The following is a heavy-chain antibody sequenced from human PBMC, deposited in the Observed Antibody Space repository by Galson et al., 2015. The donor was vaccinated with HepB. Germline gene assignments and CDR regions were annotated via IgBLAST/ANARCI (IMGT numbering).Heavy chain of an antibody. J-gene: IGHJ6*02. CDR1: GFTFDDYA. CDR3: AKVRSGLYYYYGMDV. D-gene: IGHD3-3*01. V-gene: IGHV3-9*01. Sequence: SLRLSCAASGFTFDDYAMHWVRQAPGKGLKWVSGISWNSGSIGYADSVKGRFTISRDNAKNSLYLQMNSLRAEDTALYYCAKVRSGLYYYYGMDVWGQGTTVTVSS. CDR2: ISWNSGSI.